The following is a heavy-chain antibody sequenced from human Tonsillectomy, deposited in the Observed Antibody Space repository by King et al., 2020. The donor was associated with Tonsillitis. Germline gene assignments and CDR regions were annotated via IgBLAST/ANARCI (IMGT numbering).Heavy chain of an antibody. J-gene: IGHJ1*01. CDR1: EFTFSSYA. V-gene: IGHV3-30-3*01. CDR3: ARDLDGSFVY. CDR2: ISYDGSDK. D-gene: IGHD3-10*01. Sequence: VQLVQSGGGVVQPGRSLRLSCAASEFTFSSYAMHWVRQAPGKGLEWVAVISYDGSDKYYADSVKGRSTISRDNSKNTLYLQMNSLRAEDTAVYYCARDLDGSFVYWGQGTLVTVSS.